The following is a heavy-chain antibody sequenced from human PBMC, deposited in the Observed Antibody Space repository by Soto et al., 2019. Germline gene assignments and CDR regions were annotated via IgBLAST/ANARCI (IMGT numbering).Heavy chain of an antibody. Sequence: QVQLVQSGAEVRKPGSSVNVSCKASGTSFTSYGIHWVRQAPGQGLEWMGGFVPMFSSSNYAQKFQDRLTIVADEYTNTAYMELSSLRADDSAIYYCARTGGTYYFDHWGQGTLVTVSS. CDR2: FVPMFSSS. CDR1: GTSFTSYG. J-gene: IGHJ4*02. V-gene: IGHV1-69*01. CDR3: ARTGGTYYFDH. D-gene: IGHD1-1*01.